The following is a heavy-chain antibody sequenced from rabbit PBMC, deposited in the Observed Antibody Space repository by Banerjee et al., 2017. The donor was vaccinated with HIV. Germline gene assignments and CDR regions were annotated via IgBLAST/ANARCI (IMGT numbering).Heavy chain of an antibody. CDR1: GFSFSSSYW. J-gene: IGHJ3*01. CDR2: IYVGTSGVT. V-gene: IGHV1S45*01. D-gene: IGHD2-1*01. Sequence: QEQLVESGGGLVMPGASLTLTCSASGFSFSSSYWLWWVRQAPGKGLEWIACIYVGTSGVTFYANWAKGRFTISKTSSTTVTLQMTSLTVADTATYFCARVSASNGGWNYATMWGQGTLVTVS. CDR3: ARVSASNGGWNYATM.